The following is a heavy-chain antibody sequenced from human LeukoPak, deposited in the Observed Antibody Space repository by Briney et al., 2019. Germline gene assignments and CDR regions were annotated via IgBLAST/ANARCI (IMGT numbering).Heavy chain of an antibody. J-gene: IGHJ4*02. Sequence: GGSLRLSCAASGFTFSSYAMSWVRQAPGKGLEWVSAISGSGGSTYYAGSVKGRFTISRDNSKNTLYLQMNSLRAEDTAVYYCAKDYPRYSNPSYLFDYWGQGTLVTVSS. CDR1: GFTFSSYA. CDR3: AKDYPRYSNPSYLFDY. V-gene: IGHV3-23*01. D-gene: IGHD4-11*01. CDR2: ISGSGGST.